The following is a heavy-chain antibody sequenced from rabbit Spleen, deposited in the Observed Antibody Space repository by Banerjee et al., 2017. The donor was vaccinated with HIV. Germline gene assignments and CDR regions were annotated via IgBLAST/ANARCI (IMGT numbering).Heavy chain of an antibody. CDR1: GFSFSDRDV. V-gene: IGHV1S45*01. D-gene: IGHD1-1*01. CDR3: ARDWAGVIGGNFSL. J-gene: IGHJ4*01. CDR2: INTATSKY. Sequence: QSLLEASGGGLIKPEGSLPLTCKASGFSFSDRDVMCWVRQATGKGRKGIGCINTATSKYVYASWAKFRFTNSTTSSVTVTLQRTSLTAADTYSYFCARDWAGVIGGNFSLWGPGTLVTVS.